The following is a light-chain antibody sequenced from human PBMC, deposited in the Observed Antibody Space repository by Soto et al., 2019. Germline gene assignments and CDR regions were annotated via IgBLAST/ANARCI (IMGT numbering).Light chain of an antibody. Sequence: QLVLTQPPSASGTPGQRVTISCSGSSSNIGSNSVNWYHHLPGTAPRLLMYTNDQRPSGVPDRFSGSKSGTSVSLAISGLQSEDEADYYCAAWDDSLNGLVFGGGTQLTVL. V-gene: IGLV1-44*01. CDR1: SSNIGSNS. CDR2: TND. CDR3: AAWDDSLNGLV. J-gene: IGLJ2*01.